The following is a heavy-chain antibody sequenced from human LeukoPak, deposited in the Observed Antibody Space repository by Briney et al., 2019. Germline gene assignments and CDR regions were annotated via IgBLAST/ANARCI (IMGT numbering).Heavy chain of an antibody. CDR2: INPSGGST. D-gene: IGHD6-6*01. J-gene: IGHJ6*03. CDR1: GYTFTSYY. Sequence: ASVKVSCKASGYTFTSYYMHWVRQAPGQGLEWMGIINPSGGSTSYAQKFQGRVTMTRDTSTSTVYMELSSLRSDDTAVYYCARALAARTKYYYYYMDVWGKGTTVTVSS. V-gene: IGHV1-46*01. CDR3: ARALAARTKYYYYYMDV.